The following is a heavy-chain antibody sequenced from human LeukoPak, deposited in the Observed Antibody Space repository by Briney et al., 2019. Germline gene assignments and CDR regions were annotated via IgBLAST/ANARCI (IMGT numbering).Heavy chain of an antibody. J-gene: IGHJ4*02. CDR2: ISSSSSYI. V-gene: IGHV3-21*01. CDR1: GFTFSSYA. Sequence: PGGSLRLSCAASGFTFSSYAMNWVRQAPGKGLEWVSSISSSSSYIYYADSVKGRFTISRDNAKNSLYLQMNSLRAEDTAVYYCARVAGYDYVWGSYRSRPIDYWGQGTLVTVSS. D-gene: IGHD3-16*02. CDR3: ARVAGYDYVWGSYRSRPIDY.